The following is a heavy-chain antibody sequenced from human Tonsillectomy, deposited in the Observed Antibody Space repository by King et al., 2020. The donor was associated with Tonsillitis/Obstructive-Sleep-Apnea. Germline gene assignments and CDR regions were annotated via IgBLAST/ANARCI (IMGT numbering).Heavy chain of an antibody. CDR2: INHSGST. J-gene: IGHJ3*02. CDR1: GGSFSGYY. D-gene: IGHD3-3*01. Sequence: VQLQQWGAGLLKPSETLSLTCAVYGGSFSGYYWSWIRQPPGKGLEWIGEINHSGSTNYNPSLKSRVTISVDTSKNQFSLKLSSVTAADTAVYYCARYPPALLEWRPDAFDIWGQGTMVTVSS. CDR3: ARYPPALLEWRPDAFDI. V-gene: IGHV4-34*01.